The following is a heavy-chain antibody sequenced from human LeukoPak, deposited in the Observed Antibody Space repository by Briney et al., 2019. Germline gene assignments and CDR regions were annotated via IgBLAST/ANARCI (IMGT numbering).Heavy chain of an antibody. CDR3: AKANVPAAMVYSPAYFDY. CDR2: ISGSGGST. CDR1: GFTFSSYA. J-gene: IGHJ4*01. D-gene: IGHD2-2*01. V-gene: IGHV3-23*01. Sequence: PGGSLRLSCAASGFTFSSYAMSWVRQAPGKGLEWVSAISGSGGSTYYADSVKGRFTIFRDNSKNTLYLQMNSLRAEDTAVYYCAKANVPAAMVYSPAYFDYWGHGTLVTVSS.